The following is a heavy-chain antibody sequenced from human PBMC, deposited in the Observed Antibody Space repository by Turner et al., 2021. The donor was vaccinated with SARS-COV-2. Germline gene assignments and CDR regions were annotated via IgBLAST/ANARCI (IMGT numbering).Heavy chain of an antibody. CDR1: GFTVSSNY. Sequence: EVQLVESGGSLIQPGGSLRLSCAASGFTVSSNYMSWVRQAPGKGLEWVSVIYSGGSTFYADSLKGRFTISRDNSKNTLYLQMNSLRAEDTAVYYCVRDKDSSDYYYWGQGTLVTVSS. CDR3: VRDKDSSDYYY. CDR2: IYSGGST. D-gene: IGHD3-22*01. V-gene: IGHV3-53*01. J-gene: IGHJ4*02.